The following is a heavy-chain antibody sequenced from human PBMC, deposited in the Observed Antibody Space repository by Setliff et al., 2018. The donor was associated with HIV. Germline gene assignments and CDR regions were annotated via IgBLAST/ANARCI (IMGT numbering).Heavy chain of an antibody. V-gene: IGHV4-61*05. CDR3: ASEKVAWAVSDSFFEF. Sequence: PSETLSLTCTVSGGSISSSRYYWGWIRQSPGKGLEWIGYVHYSGNTRYNPSLKSRVTISVDTSKNKFSLKLSSVTAADTAVYYCASEKVAWAVSDSFFEFWGQGVPVTVSS. CDR1: GGSISSSRYY. J-gene: IGHJ4*02. CDR2: VHYSGNT. D-gene: IGHD1-26*01.